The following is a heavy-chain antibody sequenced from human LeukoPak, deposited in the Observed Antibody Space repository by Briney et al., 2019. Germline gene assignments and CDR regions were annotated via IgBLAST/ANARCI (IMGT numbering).Heavy chain of an antibody. CDR1: GYSISSGYY. CDR3: ARLGVRGVIIVDY. J-gene: IGHJ4*02. D-gene: IGHD3-10*01. Sequence: PSETLSLTCTVSGYSISSGYYWGWIRQPPGKGLEWIGSIYYSGSTYYNPSLKSRVTISVDTSKNQFSLKLSSVTAADTAVYYCARLGVRGVIIVDYWGQGTLVTVSS. CDR2: IYYSGST. V-gene: IGHV4-38-2*02.